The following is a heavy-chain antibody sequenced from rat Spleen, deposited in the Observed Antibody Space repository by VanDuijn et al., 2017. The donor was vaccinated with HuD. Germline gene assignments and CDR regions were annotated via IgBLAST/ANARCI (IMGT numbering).Heavy chain of an antibody. CDR1: GFTFSDYN. CDR3: ARGRRVFDY. V-gene: IGHV5-7*01. Sequence: EVQLVESGGGLVQPGRSLKLSCAASGFTFSDYNMAWVRQAPKKGLEWVATISYDGSSTYYRNSVKGRFTISRDNAENTVYLQMNSLRSEDTATYYCARGRRVFDYWGQGVMVTVSS. D-gene: IGHD1-11*01. J-gene: IGHJ2*01. CDR2: ISYDGSST.